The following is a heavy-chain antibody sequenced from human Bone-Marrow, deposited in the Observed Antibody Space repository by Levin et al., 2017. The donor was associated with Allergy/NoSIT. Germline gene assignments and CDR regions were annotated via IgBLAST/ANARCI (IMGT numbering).Heavy chain of an antibody. CDR1: GGSISGSY. CDR3: ARAIPSGGNSYYYYYMDV. Sequence: ASQTLSLPCTVSGGSISGSYWSWIRQPPEKGLEWIGYIYYSGSTKYNASLKSRVTISVDTSKNQFSLKLTSVTAADTAVYYCARAIPSGGNSYYYYYMDVWGKGTTVTVSS. D-gene: IGHD4-23*01. CDR2: IYYSGST. V-gene: IGHV4-59*01. J-gene: IGHJ6*03.